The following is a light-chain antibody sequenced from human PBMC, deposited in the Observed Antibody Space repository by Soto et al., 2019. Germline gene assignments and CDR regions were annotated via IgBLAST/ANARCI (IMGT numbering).Light chain of an antibody. J-gene: IGKJ5*01. CDR3: QQYGSSSEIT. Sequence: EIVMTQSPATLSVSPGERATLSCRASQSVRSDLAWYQQKPGQAPRLLIYGASSRATGFPDRFSGSGSGTDFTLTISGLEPEDSAVYYCQQYGSSSEITFGQGTRLEI. V-gene: IGKV3-20*01. CDR2: GAS. CDR1: QSVRSD.